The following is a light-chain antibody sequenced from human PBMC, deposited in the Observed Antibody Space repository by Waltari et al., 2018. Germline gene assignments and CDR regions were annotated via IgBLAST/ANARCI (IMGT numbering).Light chain of an antibody. CDR1: QSASNY. V-gene: IGKV3-11*01. J-gene: IGKJ4*01. CDR3: HPRINWFT. CDR2: DAS. Sequence: EIVLTQSPTTLSLSPGERATLPCRASQSASNYLAWFQQKPGQAPRLLIYDASNRATGVPARFGGSGSGTDFTLTISSLEPEDSAFYYCHPRINWFTFGGGTKVEIK.